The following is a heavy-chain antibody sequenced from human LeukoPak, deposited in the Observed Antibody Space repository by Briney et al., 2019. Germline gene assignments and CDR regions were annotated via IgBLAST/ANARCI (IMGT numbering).Heavy chain of an antibody. V-gene: IGHV1-2*02. Sequence: ASVKVSCKASGYTFTCYYIHWVRQAPGQGLEWMGWINTNSGGTNYAQKFQGRVTMTRDTPITTAYMELSMLRSDDTAVYYCARGGYSYGYVYGDSTVTGLDYLGQGTLVTVSS. CDR3: ARGGYSYGYVYGDSTVTGLDY. D-gene: IGHD5-18*01. CDR1: GYTFTCYY. J-gene: IGHJ4*02. CDR2: INTNSGGT.